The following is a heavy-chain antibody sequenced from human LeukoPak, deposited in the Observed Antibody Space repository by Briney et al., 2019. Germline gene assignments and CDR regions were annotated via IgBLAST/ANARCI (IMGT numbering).Heavy chain of an antibody. Sequence: GGSLRLSCVDSGFTFSRHSMNWVRQAPGKGLEWVSYINGGGSPIYYANSVRGRFTISRDNAKNSLYLQMNSLRAEDTAVYYCVRDNPRCCGVVPANIDDYWGQGTLVTVSS. J-gene: IGHJ4*02. CDR1: GFTFSRHS. CDR2: INGGGSPI. CDR3: VRDNPRCCGVVPANIDDY. D-gene: IGHD2-15*01. V-gene: IGHV3-48*01.